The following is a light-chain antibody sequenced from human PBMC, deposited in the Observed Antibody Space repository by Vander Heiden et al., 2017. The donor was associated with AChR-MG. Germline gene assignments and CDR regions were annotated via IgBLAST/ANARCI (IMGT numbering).Light chain of an antibody. CDR3: QLWDSSSDHHWV. CDR1: NIGSKS. J-gene: IGLJ3*02. CDR2: GDS. Sequence: SYVPTQPPSVSVAPGKTARITCGGNNIGSKSVHWYQQKPGQAPVLVVYGDSDRPSGIPERLSGSKSGNTATLTISRVEAGDEADYYCQLWDSSSDHHWVFGGGTKVTVL. V-gene: IGLV3-21*03.